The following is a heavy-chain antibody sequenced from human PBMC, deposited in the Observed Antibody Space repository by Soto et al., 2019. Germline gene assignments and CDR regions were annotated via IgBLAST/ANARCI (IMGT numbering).Heavy chain of an antibody. D-gene: IGHD3-22*01. CDR3: ATGDSSGYYYDY. Sequence: ASVKVSCKASGYTFTSYDINWVRQATGQGLEWMGWMNPNSGNTGYAQKFQGRVTMTRNTSISTAYMELSSLRSEDTAVYYCATGDSSGYYYDYWGQGTLVTVSS. V-gene: IGHV1-8*01. J-gene: IGHJ4*02. CDR2: MNPNSGNT. CDR1: GYTFTSYD.